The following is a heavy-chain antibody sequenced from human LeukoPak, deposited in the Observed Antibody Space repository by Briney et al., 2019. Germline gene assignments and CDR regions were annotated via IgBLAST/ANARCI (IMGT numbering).Heavy chain of an antibody. CDR1: GFTLNNAW. CDR2: IKRETDGGTI. CDR3: TTDRYYDNSELQFQH. D-gene: IGHD3-22*01. Sequence: PGGSLRLSCAASGFTLNNAWMSWVRQAPGKGLEWLGRIKRETDGGTIDYAAPVKGSFTISRDDSRNTLYLQMDSLKIEDTAVYYCTTDRYYDNSELQFQHWGQGILVTVSS. J-gene: IGHJ1*01. V-gene: IGHV3-15*01.